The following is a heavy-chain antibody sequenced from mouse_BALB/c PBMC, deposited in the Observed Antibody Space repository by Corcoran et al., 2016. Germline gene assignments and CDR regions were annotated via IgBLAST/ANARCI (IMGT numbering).Heavy chain of an antibody. Sequence: QIQLVQSGPELKKPGETVKISCKASGYTFTNYGMNWVKQAPGKGLKWMGWINTYTGEPTYADDFKGRFAFSLETSASTAYLQINNLKNEDTATHFCARYYAMDYWGQGTSVTVSS. CDR1: GYTFTNYG. CDR3: ARYYAMDY. V-gene: IGHV9-3-1*01. CDR2: INTYTGEP. J-gene: IGHJ4*01.